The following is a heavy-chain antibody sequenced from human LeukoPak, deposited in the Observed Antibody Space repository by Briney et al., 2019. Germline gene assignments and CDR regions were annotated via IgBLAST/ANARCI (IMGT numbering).Heavy chain of an antibody. V-gene: IGHV4-59*01. D-gene: IGHD5-24*01. CDR3: AIWDGYNLGY. CDR2: IYYSGST. J-gene: IGHJ4*02. Sequence: PSETLSLTCTVSGGSISSYYWSWTRQPPGKGLEWIGYIYYSGSTNYNPSLKSRVTISVDTSKNQFSLKLSSVTAADTAVYYCAIWDGYNLGYWGQGTLVTVSS. CDR1: GGSISSYY.